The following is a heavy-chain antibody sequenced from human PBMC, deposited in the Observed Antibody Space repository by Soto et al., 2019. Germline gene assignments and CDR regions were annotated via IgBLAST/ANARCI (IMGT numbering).Heavy chain of an antibody. Sequence: QVQLVQSGSEVREPGASVKVSCKTSGYIFTKHGISWVRQAPGQGLEWLGWISAHNGYTNYAENFQGRRTLTTNTSASTAYMELRSLRSDDTAIYYCARVYGYGYGHFDFWGQGTLVTASS. J-gene: IGHJ4*02. CDR3: ARVYGYGYGHFDF. D-gene: IGHD2-2*03. CDR2: ISAHNGYT. V-gene: IGHV1-18*01. CDR1: GYIFTKHG.